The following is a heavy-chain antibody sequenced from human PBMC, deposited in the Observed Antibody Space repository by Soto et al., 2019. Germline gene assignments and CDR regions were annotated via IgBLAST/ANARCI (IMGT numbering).Heavy chain of an antibody. D-gene: IGHD1-26*01. J-gene: IGHJ3*02. CDR2: FDPEDGET. CDR3: ATRPSVPRGARDDAFDI. Sequence: ASVKVSCMVSGYTLTELSMHWVRQAPGKGLEWMGGFDPEDGETIYAQKFQGRVTMTEDTSTDTAYMELSSLRSEDTAVYYCATRPSVPRGARDDAFDIWGQGTMVTVSS. V-gene: IGHV1-24*01. CDR1: GYTLTELS.